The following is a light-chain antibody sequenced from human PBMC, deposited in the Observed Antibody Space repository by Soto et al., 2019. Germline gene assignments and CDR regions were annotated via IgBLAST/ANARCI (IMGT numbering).Light chain of an antibody. CDR2: KVS. J-gene: IGKJ4*01. CDR3: MQGTHWLT. CDR1: QSLVYSDGNTY. Sequence: EVVMTQSPLSLPVTLGQPASIACRSSQSLVYSDGNTYLNWFQQRPGQSPRRLIYKVSNRDSGVPDRFSGSGSGTDFTLKISRVEAEDVGVYDCMQGTHWLTFGGGTKVDIK. V-gene: IGKV2-30*01.